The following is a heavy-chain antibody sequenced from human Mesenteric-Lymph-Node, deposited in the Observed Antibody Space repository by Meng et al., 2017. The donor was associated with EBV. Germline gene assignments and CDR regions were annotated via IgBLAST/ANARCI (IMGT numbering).Heavy chain of an antibody. CDR3: ARDWSSGYSGFFDY. Sequence: QVQLGGAGGGVVQPGRALRLSCAASGFTFSSYGMYWVRQAPGKGLEWVAVIWYDGSNKYYADSVKGRFTISRDKNTLYLEMNSLRVEDTAVYYCARDWSSGYSGFFDYWGQGTLVTVSS. D-gene: IGHD3-3*01. J-gene: IGHJ4*02. V-gene: IGHV3-33*01. CDR1: GFTFSSYG. CDR2: IWYDGSNK.